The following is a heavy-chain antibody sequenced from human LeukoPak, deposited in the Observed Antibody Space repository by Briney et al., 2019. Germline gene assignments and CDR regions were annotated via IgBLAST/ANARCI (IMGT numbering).Heavy chain of an antibody. Sequence: GGSLRLSCEASGFTFSSYWMHWVRQVPGKGLVWVSRINSDRSTTTYADSVKGRFTISRDNAKNTLYLQMNSLRAEDTAVYYCARRSYCSGGSCVHSFDYWGQGTLVTVSS. J-gene: IGHJ4*02. CDR1: GFTFSSYW. D-gene: IGHD2-15*01. CDR3: ARRSYCSGGSCVHSFDY. CDR2: INSDRSTT. V-gene: IGHV3-74*01.